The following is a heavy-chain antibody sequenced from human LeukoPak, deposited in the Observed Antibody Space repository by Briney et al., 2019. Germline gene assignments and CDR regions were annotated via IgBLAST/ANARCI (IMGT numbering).Heavy chain of an antibody. CDR2: ISGSGGST. D-gene: IGHD2-2*01. CDR1: GFTFSNYG. V-gene: IGHV3-23*01. CDR3: AKLNDDILVVPAATLDY. J-gene: IGHJ4*02. Sequence: PGGSLRLSCAASGFTFSNYGMSWVRQAPGKGLEWVSAISGSGGSTYYADSVKGRFTISRDNSKNTLYLQMNSLRAEDTAVYYCAKLNDDILVVPAATLDYWGQGTLVIVSS.